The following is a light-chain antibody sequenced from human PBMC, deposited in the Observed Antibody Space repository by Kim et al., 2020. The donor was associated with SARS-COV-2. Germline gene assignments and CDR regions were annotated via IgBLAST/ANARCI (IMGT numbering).Light chain of an antibody. CDR3: QKYDSAPLT. V-gene: IGKV1-27*01. J-gene: IGKJ1*01. CDR2: ATS. Sequence: ASVGDEVTIPCRASQCISNYLAWYKHKPGKAPNLLIYATSTLQSGVPSRFRGSRSGTDFTLIITRLQPEDVATYYCQKYDSAPLTSGQGTKVDIK. CDR1: QCISNY.